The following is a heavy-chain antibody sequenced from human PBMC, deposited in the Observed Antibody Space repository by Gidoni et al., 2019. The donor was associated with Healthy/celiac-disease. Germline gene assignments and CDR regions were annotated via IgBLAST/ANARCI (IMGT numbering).Heavy chain of an antibody. Sequence: EVQLVQSGAEVKKPGESLKISCKGSGYSFTSYWIGWVGQMAGKGLAWMGIIYPGGSGTRYRPSFQGQGTISADKSISTAYLQWSSLKASDTAMYYCARRPGDYYDSSGDAFDIWGQGTMVTVSS. CDR1: GYSFTSYW. CDR3: ARRPGDYYDSSGDAFDI. J-gene: IGHJ3*02. CDR2: IYPGGSGT. D-gene: IGHD3-22*01. V-gene: IGHV5-51*01.